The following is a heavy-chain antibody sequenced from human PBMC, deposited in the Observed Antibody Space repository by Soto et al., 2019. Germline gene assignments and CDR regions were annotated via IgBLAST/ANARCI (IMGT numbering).Heavy chain of an antibody. D-gene: IGHD3-10*01. J-gene: IGHJ5*02. Sequence: QVQLQESGPGLVKPSETLSLTCTVSGGSISSYYWSWIRQPPGKGLEWIGYSYYSGSTNYNPSLKSRMTISVDTSKSQCSLKLSSVTAADTVVYYCAGGYGSGSYGWFDPWGQGTLVTVSS. V-gene: IGHV4-59*01. CDR1: GGSISSYY. CDR3: AGGYGSGSYGWFDP. CDR2: SYYSGST.